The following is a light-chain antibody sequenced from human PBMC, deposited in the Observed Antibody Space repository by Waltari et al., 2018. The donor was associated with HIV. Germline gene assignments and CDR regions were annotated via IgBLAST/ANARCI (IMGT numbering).Light chain of an antibody. CDR1: QRISSY. CDR3: QQRSNWLT. CDR2: YAS. J-gene: IGKJ4*01. Sequence: EIVLTQSQATLSLSPGERATLSCRASQRISSYLAWYQQRPGQPPRPLIYYASNRATGIPSRFSGSGSGTDFTLTISSLEPEDFAVYYCQQRSNWLTFGGGTKVEIK. V-gene: IGKV3-11*01.